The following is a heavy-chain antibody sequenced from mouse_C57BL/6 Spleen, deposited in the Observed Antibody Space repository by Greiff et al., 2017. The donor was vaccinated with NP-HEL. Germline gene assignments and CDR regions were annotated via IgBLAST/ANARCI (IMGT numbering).Heavy chain of an antibody. J-gene: IGHJ4*01. D-gene: IGHD1-1*01. CDR3: ARDEDYYYGSSLLYYAMDY. CDR2: ISYDGSN. CDR1: GYSITSGYY. Sequence: EVQLQESGPGLVKPSQSLSLTCSVTGYSITSGYYWNWIRQFPGNKLEWMGYISYDGSNNYNPSLKNRISITRDTSKNQFFLKLNSVTTEDTATYYCARDEDYYYGSSLLYYAMDYWGQGTSVTVSS. V-gene: IGHV3-6*01.